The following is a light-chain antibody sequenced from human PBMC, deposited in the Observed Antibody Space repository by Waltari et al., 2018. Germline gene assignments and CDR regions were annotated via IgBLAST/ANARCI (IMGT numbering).Light chain of an antibody. Sequence: QSALTPPASVSGSPEQSITISCTGTSSDVGSYNLVSWYQQHPGKAPKLMISEVNERPSGVSIRFSGSKSGNTASLTISGLQAEDEADYYCCSYTGSNTVLFGGGTKLTVL. V-gene: IGLV2-23*02. J-gene: IGLJ2*01. CDR2: EVN. CDR3: CSYTGSNTVL. CDR1: SSDVGSYNL.